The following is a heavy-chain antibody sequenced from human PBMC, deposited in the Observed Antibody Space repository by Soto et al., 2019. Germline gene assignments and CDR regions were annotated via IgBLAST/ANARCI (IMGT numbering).Heavy chain of an antibody. J-gene: IGHJ6*02. Sequence: QVQLVQSGAEVKKPGSSVKVSCKASGGTFSSNAISWVRQAPRQGLEWMGWIIPIFGTANYAQKFQGRVTITADESTSTANMELSSLRSEDTAVYYGAREGIAARPEYYYGMDVWGQGTTVTVSS. V-gene: IGHV1-69*01. CDR1: GGTFSSNA. D-gene: IGHD6-6*01. CDR2: IIPIFGTA. CDR3: AREGIAARPEYYYGMDV.